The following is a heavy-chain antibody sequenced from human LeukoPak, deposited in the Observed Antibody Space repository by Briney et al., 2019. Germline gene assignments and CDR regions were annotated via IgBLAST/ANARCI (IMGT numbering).Heavy chain of an antibody. CDR3: TTEPPPPVLVTYDAFDI. Sequence: GGSLRLSCAASGFTFSNAWMSWVRQAPGKGLEWVGRIKSKTDGCTTDYAARVKVRCTISREDTKKEMYMQMNSLKTEDTAVYYRTTEPPPPVLVTYDAFDIWGQGTMVTVSS. J-gene: IGHJ3*02. D-gene: IGHD2-21*02. CDR2: IKSKTDGCTT. V-gene: IGHV3-15*01. CDR1: GFTFSNAW.